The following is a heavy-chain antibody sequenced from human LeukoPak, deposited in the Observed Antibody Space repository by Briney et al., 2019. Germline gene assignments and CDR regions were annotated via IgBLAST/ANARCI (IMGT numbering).Heavy chain of an antibody. D-gene: IGHD5-12*01. Sequence: GGSLRLSCAASGFTFSSYAMSWVRQAPGKGLEWVSTISGSGGSTDYADSVKGRFTISRDNSKNTLYLQMNSLRAEDTAVYYCAKDQGYSAYFDYWGQGTLVTVSS. CDR2: ISGSGGST. CDR1: GFTFSSYA. CDR3: AKDQGYSAYFDY. V-gene: IGHV3-23*01. J-gene: IGHJ4*02.